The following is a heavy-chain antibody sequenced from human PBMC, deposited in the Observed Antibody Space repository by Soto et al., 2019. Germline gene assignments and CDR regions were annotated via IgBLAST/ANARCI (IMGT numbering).Heavy chain of an antibody. D-gene: IGHD7-27*01. CDR3: AKVFMLGSYAFDI. CDR2: ISDSGTNT. V-gene: IGHV3-23*01. CDR1: GSTFSNYA. J-gene: IGHJ3*02. Sequence: EVQLLESGGGLVQPGGSLRLSCAASGSTFSNYAMSWVRQAPGKGLEWVSGISDSGTNTYYADSVKGRFTISRDNSKSTLYRHRNSLRAEDTAVYYCAKVFMLGSYAFDIWGQGTMVTVSP.